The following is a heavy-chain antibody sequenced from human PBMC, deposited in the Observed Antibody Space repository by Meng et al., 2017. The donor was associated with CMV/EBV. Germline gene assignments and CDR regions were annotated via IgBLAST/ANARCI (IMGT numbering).Heavy chain of an antibody. D-gene: IGHD2-21*01. CDR3: AKVGHIVDAFDI. J-gene: IGHJ3*02. Sequence: GGSLKISCAASGFTFSSYGMHWVRQAPGKGLEWVAVIWYDGSNKYYADSVKGRFTISRDNSKNTLYLQMNSLRAEDTAVYYCAKVGHIVDAFDIWGQGTMVTVSS. V-gene: IGHV3-33*06. CDR1: GFTFSSYG. CDR2: IWYDGSNK.